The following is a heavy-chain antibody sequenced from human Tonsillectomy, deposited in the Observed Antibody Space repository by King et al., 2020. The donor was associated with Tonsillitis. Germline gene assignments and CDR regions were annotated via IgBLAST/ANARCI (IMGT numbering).Heavy chain of an antibody. J-gene: IGHJ4*02. CDR3: ARHGVLDTTSLDY. CDR2: IYYSGST. Sequence: QLQESGPGLVKPSETLSLTCTVSGDSISSYYWSWIRQPPGKGLEWIGYIYYSGSTNYNPSLNPSLKSRVTISVDTSENQFSLKLSSVTAADTAVYYCARHGVLDTTSLDYWGQGTLVTVSS. CDR1: GDSISSYY. V-gene: IGHV4-59*08. D-gene: IGHD3-3*02.